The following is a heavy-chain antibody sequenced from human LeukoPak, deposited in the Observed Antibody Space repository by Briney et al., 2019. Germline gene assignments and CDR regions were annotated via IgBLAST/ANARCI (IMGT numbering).Heavy chain of an antibody. D-gene: IGHD3-22*01. CDR2: IRSNSYGGTA. CDR3: TRDAESRYYGSSGYPY. CDR1: GFTFSSYA. Sequence: SGGSLRLSCAASGFTFSSYAMSWVRQAPGKGLEWVGFIRSNSYGGTADYAASVKGRFSISRDDSKSIAYLQMNSLKTEDTAVYYCTRDAESRYYGSSGYPYWGQGTLVTVSS. J-gene: IGHJ4*02. V-gene: IGHV3-49*04.